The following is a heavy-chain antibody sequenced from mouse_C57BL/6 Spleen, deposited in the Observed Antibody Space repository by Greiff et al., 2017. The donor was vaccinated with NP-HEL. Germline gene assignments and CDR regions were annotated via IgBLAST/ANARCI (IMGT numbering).Heavy chain of an antibody. V-gene: IGHV5-9-1*02. D-gene: IGHD3-1*01. CDR3: TRGLRDYFDY. CDR2: ISSGGDYI. J-gene: IGHJ2*01. CDR1: GFTFSSYA. Sequence: EVKVVESGEGLVKPGGSLKLSCAASGFTFSSYAMSWVRQTPEKRLEWVAYISSGGDYIYYADTVKGRFTISRDNARNTLYLQMSSLKSEDTAMYYCTRGLRDYFDYWGQGTTLTVSS.